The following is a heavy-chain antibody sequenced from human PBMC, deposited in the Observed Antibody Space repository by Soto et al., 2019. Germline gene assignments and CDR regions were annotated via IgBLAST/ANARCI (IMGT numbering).Heavy chain of an antibody. CDR3: ARAGVVVAATRIGWFDP. Sequence: ASVKVSCKASGYTFTGYYMHWVRQAPGQGLEWMGWINPNSGGTNYAQKFQGRVTMTRDTSISTAYMELRRLRSDDTAVYYCARAGVVVAATRIGWFDPWGQGTLVTVSS. CDR2: INPNSGGT. CDR1: GYTFTGYY. J-gene: IGHJ5*02. V-gene: IGHV1-2*02. D-gene: IGHD2-15*01.